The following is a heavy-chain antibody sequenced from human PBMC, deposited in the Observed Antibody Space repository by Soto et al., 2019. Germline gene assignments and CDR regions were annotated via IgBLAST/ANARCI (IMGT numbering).Heavy chain of an antibody. J-gene: IGHJ1*01. CDR3: ASPYCSGVSCYLTEYFQH. V-gene: IGHV3-30*03. Sequence: QVQLVESGGGMVQPGRSLRLSCAASGFSFSYYAMHWVRQAPGKGLEWVAVIAYDASKKYYADSVKGRFTISRDNSKNTLYLQMNSLRDEDTAVYYCASPYCSGVSCYLTEYFQHWCQGTLVTVSS. CDR1: GFSFSYYA. CDR2: IAYDASKK. D-gene: IGHD2-15*01.